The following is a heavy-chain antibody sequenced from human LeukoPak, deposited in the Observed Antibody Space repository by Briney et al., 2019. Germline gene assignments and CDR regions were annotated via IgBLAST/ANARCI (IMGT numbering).Heavy chain of an antibody. CDR3: ASPNGGFGVYYYGMDV. CDR2: IIPIFGTA. J-gene: IGHJ6*02. D-gene: IGHD2-8*01. Sequence: GSSVKVSCKASGGTFSSYAISWVRQAPGQGLEWMGGIIPIFGTANYAQKFQGRVTITADESTSTACMELSSLRSEDTAVYYCASPNGGFGVYYYGMDVWGQGTTVTVSS. V-gene: IGHV1-69*01. CDR1: GGTFSSYA.